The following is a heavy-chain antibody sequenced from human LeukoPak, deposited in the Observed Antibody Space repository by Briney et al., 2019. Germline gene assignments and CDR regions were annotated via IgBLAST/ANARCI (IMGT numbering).Heavy chain of an antibody. CDR2: ISGTGDNS. CDR1: GFAFSSYD. D-gene: IGHD6-19*01. Sequence: PGGSLRLPCAASGFAFSSYDMNWVRQAAGKGLEWVSQISGTGDNSDYADSVKGRFTISRDNSKRTLYLQLNNLRVEDTAIYYCAFPAHHWLVRGAFDIWGQGTVVTVSS. J-gene: IGHJ3*02. CDR3: AFPAHHWLVRGAFDI. V-gene: IGHV3-23*01.